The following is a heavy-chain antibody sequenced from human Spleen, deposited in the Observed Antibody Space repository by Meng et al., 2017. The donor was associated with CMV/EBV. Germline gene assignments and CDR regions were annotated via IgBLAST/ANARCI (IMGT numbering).Heavy chain of an antibody. CDR3: ARASGGYCSTTICYGYDDY. D-gene: IGHD2-2*01. CDR2: ISSSTNYI. J-gene: IGHJ4*02. Sequence: GESLKISCAASGFTFSSYTMNWVRQAPGKGLEWVPSISSSTNYIYYADSVKGRFTISRDNAKNSLFLQMNSLRAEDTAVYYCARASGGYCSTTICYGYDDYWGQGTLVTGLL. CDR1: GFTFSSYT. V-gene: IGHV3-21*01.